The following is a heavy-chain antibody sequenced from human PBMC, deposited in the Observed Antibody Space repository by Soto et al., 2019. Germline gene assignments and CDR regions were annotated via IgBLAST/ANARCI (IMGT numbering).Heavy chain of an antibody. CDR2: IIPIFDTP. CDR3: ARSIGSGGVIGGFDY. CDR1: GGTFNMYA. D-gene: IGHD3-16*02. V-gene: IGHV1-69*01. J-gene: IGHJ4*02. Sequence: QVQLVQSGAEVRKPGSAVRVSCKASGGTFNMYAMNWVRQAPGQGLEWMAGIIPIFDTPRYSQQFQGRVIITVDESTRTAYMELSSLRSEDTAIYYCARSIGSGGVIGGFDYWGQGTLV.